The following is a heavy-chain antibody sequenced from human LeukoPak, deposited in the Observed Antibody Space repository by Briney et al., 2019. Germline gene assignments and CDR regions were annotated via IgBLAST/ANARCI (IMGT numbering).Heavy chain of an antibody. Sequence: PGGSLRLSCAASGFTVSSNYMSWVRQSPGKGLEWVSLLYSGGNTYYADSAKGRFTISRDNSKNTLYLQMNSLRAEDTAVYYCATSYCSGASCYPQYFQHWGQGTLVTVSS. J-gene: IGHJ1*01. V-gene: IGHV3-66*02. CDR3: ATSYCSGASCYPQYFQH. CDR2: LYSGGNT. D-gene: IGHD2-15*01. CDR1: GFTVSSNY.